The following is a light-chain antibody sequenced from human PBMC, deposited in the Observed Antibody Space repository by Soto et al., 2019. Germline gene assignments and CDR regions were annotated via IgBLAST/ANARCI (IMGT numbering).Light chain of an antibody. Sequence: IQMTQSPSSLSASLGDRVTVTCRASQDISQSVNWYRQKPGKAPKLLIYAAHSLESGVPSRFSGSGSGTDFALTISSLQPEDVATYFCQQSYSTPHTFGQGTMLQIK. CDR1: QDISQS. CDR3: QQSYSTPHT. J-gene: IGKJ2*01. V-gene: IGKV1-39*01. CDR2: AAH.